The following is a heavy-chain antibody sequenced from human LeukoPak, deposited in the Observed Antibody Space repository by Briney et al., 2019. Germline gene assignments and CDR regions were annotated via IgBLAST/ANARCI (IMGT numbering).Heavy chain of an antibody. CDR1: GVNLSNAC. V-gene: IGHV3-15*01. CDR3: TTDQAHGDSDAFDI. Sequence: VGSLRLSSQAAGVNLSNACISLVRLAPGRGLESAGRIKSKTVVETADCAAPVKGRFTISRDDSKNTLYLQMNSLKTEDTAVYYCTTDQAHGDSDAFDIWGQGTMVTVSS. D-gene: IGHD4-17*01. CDR2: IKSKTVVETA. J-gene: IGHJ3*02.